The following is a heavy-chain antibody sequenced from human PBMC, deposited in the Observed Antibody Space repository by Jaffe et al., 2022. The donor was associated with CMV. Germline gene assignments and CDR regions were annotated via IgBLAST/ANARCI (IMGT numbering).Heavy chain of an antibody. Sequence: EVQLVESGGGLVQPGGSLRLSCAASGFTFSSYWMSWVRQAPGKGLEWVANIKQDGSEKYYVDSVKGRFTISRDNAKNSLYLQMNSLRAEDTAVYYCARDGGGYYDSSGYLLGWDDYWGQGTLVTVSS. V-gene: IGHV3-7*01. D-gene: IGHD3-22*01. CDR1: GFTFSSYW. J-gene: IGHJ4*02. CDR2: IKQDGSEK. CDR3: ARDGGGYYDSSGYLLGWDDY.